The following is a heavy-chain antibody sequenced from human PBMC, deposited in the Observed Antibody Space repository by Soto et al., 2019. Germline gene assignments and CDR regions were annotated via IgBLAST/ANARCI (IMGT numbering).Heavy chain of an antibody. V-gene: IGHV3-30*18. CDR1: GFTFSSYG. D-gene: IGHD6-19*01. CDR3: AKAGGASSGTFDY. CDR2: ISYDGSNK. Sequence: HPGGSLRLSCAASGFTFSSYGMDWVRQAPGKGLEWVAVISYDGSNKYYADSVKGRFTISRDNSKNTLYLQMNSLRAEDTAVYYYAKAGGASSGTFDYWGQGTLVTVSS. J-gene: IGHJ4*02.